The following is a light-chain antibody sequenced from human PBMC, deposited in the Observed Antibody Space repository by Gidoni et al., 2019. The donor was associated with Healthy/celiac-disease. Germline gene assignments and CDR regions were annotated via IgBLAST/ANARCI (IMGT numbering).Light chain of an antibody. Sequence: EIVLTQSPATLSLSPGERATLSCRASQSVSSYLAWYQQKPGQAPRLLIYDASNRATGIPARFSGSGSGTDFTHTISSLEPEDFAVYYCQQRSNWPPWTFXQXTKVEIK. CDR2: DAS. J-gene: IGKJ1*01. CDR1: QSVSSY. CDR3: QQRSNWPPWT. V-gene: IGKV3-11*01.